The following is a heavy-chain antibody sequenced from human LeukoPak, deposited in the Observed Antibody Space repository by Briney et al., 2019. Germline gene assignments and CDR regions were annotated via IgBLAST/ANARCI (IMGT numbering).Heavy chain of an antibody. CDR3: ARGAGLRYFDY. CDR2: IYTSGST. V-gene: IGHV4-4*07. Sequence: SETLSLTCTVSGGSISSYYWSWIRQPAGKGLEWIGRIYTSGSTNYNPSLKNRVTMSVDTSKNRLSLNLSSVTAADTAVYYCARGAGLRYFDYWGQGTLVTVSS. CDR1: GGSISSYY. J-gene: IGHJ4*02.